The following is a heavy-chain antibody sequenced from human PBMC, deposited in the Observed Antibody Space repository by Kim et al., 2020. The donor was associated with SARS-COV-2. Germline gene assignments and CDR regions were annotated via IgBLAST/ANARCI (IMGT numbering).Heavy chain of an antibody. CDR1: GFTFSNYD. V-gene: IGHV3-23*01. Sequence: GGSLRLSCAASGFTFSNYDMSWVRQAPGKGLEWVASISGSAGSTYYADFVKGRFTISRDNSKNTLYVQMNTLRAEDTAMYYCAKDMMYSSGWFYSWGNGT. CDR3: AKDMMYSSGWFYS. J-gene: IGHJ5*01. CDR2: ISGSAGST. D-gene: IGHD6-19*01.